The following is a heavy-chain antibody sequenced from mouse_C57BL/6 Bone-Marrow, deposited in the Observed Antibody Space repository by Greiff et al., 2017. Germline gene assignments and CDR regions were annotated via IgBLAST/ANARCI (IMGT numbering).Heavy chain of an antibody. Sequence: QVQLKQSGAELVKPGASVKLSCKASGYTFTSYWMHWVKQRPGRGLEWIGRIDPNSGGTKYNEKFKSKATLTVDKPSSAAYMQLSSLTSEDSAVYYCARSGYYGSSYVAWFAYWGQWTLVTVSA. J-gene: IGHJ3*01. V-gene: IGHV1-72*01. CDR2: IDPNSGGT. CDR1: GYTFTSYW. CDR3: ARSGYYGSSYVAWFAY. D-gene: IGHD1-1*01.